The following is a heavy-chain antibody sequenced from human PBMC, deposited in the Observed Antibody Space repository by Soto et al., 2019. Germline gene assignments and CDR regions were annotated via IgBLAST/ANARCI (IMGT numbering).Heavy chain of an antibody. D-gene: IGHD2-2*01. V-gene: IGHV1-18*01. Sequence: QVPLVQSGAEVKKPGASVKVSCKASGYTFTSYGISWVRQAPGQGLEWMGWISAYNGNTNYAQKLQGRVTMTTDTSTSTAYMELRSLRSDDTAVYYCARAPVVVPAAMFGFDPWGQGTLVTVSS. CDR3: ARAPVVVPAAMFGFDP. CDR1: GYTFTSYG. J-gene: IGHJ5*02. CDR2: ISAYNGNT.